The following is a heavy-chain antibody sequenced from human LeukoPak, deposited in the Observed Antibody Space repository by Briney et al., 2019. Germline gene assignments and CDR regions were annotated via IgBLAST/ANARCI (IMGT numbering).Heavy chain of an antibody. J-gene: IGHJ4*02. CDR1: GGSISSYY. D-gene: IGHD3-22*01. CDR2: IYYSGST. Sequence: SETLSLTCTVSGGSISSYYWSWIRQPPGKGLEWIGHIYYSGSTNYNPSLKSRVTISVDTSKNQFSLKLSSVTAADTAVYFCARLTYDSSGXYYFDXWGQGTLVTVSS. V-gene: IGHV4-59*01. CDR3: ARLTYDSSGXYYFDX.